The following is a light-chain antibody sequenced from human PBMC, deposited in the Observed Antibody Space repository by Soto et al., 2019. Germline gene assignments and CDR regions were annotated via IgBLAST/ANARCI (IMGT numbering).Light chain of an antibody. CDR3: QQFYSYPLT. Sequence: DIQMTQSPSTLSASVGDRVTITCRASQSLSTWLAWYQQKPGRAPTLLIYDASSLESGVPSRFSGSGSGTEFTLTISSLQSEDFATYYCQQFYSYPLTFGGGTKVDIK. CDR1: QSLSTW. CDR2: DAS. J-gene: IGKJ4*01. V-gene: IGKV1-5*01.